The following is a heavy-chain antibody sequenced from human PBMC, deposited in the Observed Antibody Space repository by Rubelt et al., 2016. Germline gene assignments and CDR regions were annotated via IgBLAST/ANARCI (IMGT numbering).Heavy chain of an antibody. J-gene: IGHJ5*02. D-gene: IGHD3-10*01. CDR3: ARGASNYYGSGSYPPNWFDP. CDR2: INHSGST. Sequence: SWVRQAPGKGLEWIGEINHSGSTNYNPSLKSRVTISVDTSKNQFSLKLSSVTAADTAVYYCARGASNYYGSGSYPPNWFDPWGQGTLVTVSS. V-gene: IGHV4-34*01.